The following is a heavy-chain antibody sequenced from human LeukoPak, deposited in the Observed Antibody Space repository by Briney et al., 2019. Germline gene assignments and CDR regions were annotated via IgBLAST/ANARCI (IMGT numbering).Heavy chain of an antibody. CDR2: FDPEDGET. V-gene: IGHV1-24*01. J-gene: IGHJ4*02. CDR3: ATALLRLGELSPHPFDY. D-gene: IGHD3-16*02. Sequence: ASVKASCKVSGYTLTELSMHWVRQAPGKGLEWMGGFDPEDGETIYAQKFQGRVTMTEDTSTDTAYMELSSLRSEDTAVYYCATALLRLGELSPHPFDYWGQGTLVTVSS. CDR1: GYTLTELS.